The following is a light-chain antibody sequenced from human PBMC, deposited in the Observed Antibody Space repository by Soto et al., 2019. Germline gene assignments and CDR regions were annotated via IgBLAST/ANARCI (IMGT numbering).Light chain of an antibody. CDR1: QSISSY. CDR2: AAS. Sequence: DIQMTQSPSSLSASVGDRVTITCQASQSISSYLNWYQQKPGKAPKLLIYAASSLQSGVPSRFSGSGSGTDFTLTISSLQPEDFATYYCQQSYSTGVTFGGGTKVEI. J-gene: IGKJ4*01. CDR3: QQSYSTGVT. V-gene: IGKV1-39*01.